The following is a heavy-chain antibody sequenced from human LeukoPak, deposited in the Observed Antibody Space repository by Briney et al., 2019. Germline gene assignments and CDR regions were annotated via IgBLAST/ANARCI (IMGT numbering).Heavy chain of an antibody. V-gene: IGHV4-59*01. J-gene: IGHJ4*02. CDR3: ARGILYSSSWYRIFFDY. CDR1: GGSISSYY. CDR2: IYYSGST. D-gene: IGHD6-13*01. Sequence: SETLSLTCTVSGGSISSYYWSWIRQPPGKGLEWIGYIYYSGSTNYNPSLKSRVTISVDTSKNQFSLKLSSVTAADTAVYYCARGILYSSSWYRIFFDYWGQGTLVTVSS.